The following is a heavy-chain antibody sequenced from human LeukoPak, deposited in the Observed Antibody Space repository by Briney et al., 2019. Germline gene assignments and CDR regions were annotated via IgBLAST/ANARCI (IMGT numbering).Heavy chain of an antibody. CDR2: ISGSGGGT. CDR3: AKRGVVIRVILVGFHKEAYYFDF. CDR1: GISLSNYG. D-gene: IGHD3-22*01. Sequence: GGSLRLSCAVAGISLSNYGMSWVRQAPGKGLEWGAGISGSGGGTNYADSVKGRFTISRDNPKNTLYLQMNRLRAEDTAVYFCAKRGVVIRVILVGFHKEAYYFDFWGQGALVTVSS. V-gene: IGHV3-23*01. J-gene: IGHJ4*02.